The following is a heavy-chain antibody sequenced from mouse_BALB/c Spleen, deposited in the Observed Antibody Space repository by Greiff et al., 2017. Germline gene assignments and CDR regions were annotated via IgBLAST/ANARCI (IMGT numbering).Heavy chain of an antibody. CDR3: ARGIDYYGSSIDY. CDR2: ISDGGSYT. CDR1: GFTFSDYY. J-gene: IGHJ2*01. V-gene: IGHV5-4*02. D-gene: IGHD1-1*01. Sequence: EVQRVESGGGLVKPGGSLKLSCAASGFTFSDYYMYWVRQTPEKRLEWVATISDGGSYTYYPDSVKGRFTISRDNPKNTLFLQMTSLRSEDTAMYYCARGIDYYGSSIDYWGQGTTLTVSS.